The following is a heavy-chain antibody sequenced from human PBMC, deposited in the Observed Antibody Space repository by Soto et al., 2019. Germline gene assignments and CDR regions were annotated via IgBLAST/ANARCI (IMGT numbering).Heavy chain of an antibody. V-gene: IGHV5-51*01. J-gene: IGHJ4*02. CDR1: GYSFTIYW. CDR3: ARLLRIAVAGPDY. D-gene: IGHD6-19*01. CDR2: IYPGDSDT. Sequence: GESLKISCKSSGYSFTIYWIGWVRQMPGKGLEWMGIIYPGDSDTRYSPSFQGQVTISADKSISTAYLQWSSLKASDTAMYYCARLLRIAVAGPDYWGQGTLVTVSS.